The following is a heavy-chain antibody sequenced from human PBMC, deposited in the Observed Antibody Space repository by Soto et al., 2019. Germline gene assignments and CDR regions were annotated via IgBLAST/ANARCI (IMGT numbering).Heavy chain of an antibody. CDR3: AKGTTVVTQFDY. Sequence: GGSLRLSCAASGFTFSSYGMHWVRQAPGKGLEWVAVISYDGSNKYYADSVKGRFTISRDNSKNTLYLQMNSLRAEDTAVYYCAKGTTVVTQFDYWGQGTLVTVSS. J-gene: IGHJ4*02. D-gene: IGHD4-17*01. V-gene: IGHV3-30*18. CDR1: GFTFSSYG. CDR2: ISYDGSNK.